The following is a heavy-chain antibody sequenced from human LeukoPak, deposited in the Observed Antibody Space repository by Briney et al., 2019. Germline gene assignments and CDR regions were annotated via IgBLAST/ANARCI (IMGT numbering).Heavy chain of an antibody. D-gene: IGHD3-10*01. CDR3: AKGPNFGSWRAVDY. Sequence: QPGGSLTLSCAASDSSFRNHDMSWVRQTSETGLEWVSSIAADGASWYADSVRGRFTISRDKSQNILYLQMNSLRADDTAIYYCAKGPNFGSWRAVDYWGQGSLVTVSS. CDR2: IAADGAS. CDR1: DSSFRNHD. V-gene: IGHV3-23*01. J-gene: IGHJ4*02.